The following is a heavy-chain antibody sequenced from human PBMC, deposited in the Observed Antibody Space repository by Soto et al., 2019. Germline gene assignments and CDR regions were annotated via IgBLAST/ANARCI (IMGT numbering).Heavy chain of an antibody. CDR2: INHSGST. Sequence: PSETLSLTCAVYGGSFSGYYWSWIRQPPGKGLEWIGEINHSGSTNYNPSLKSRVTISVDTSKNQLSLKLSSVTAADTAVYYCARRRFYWFRGRRGWYFDYWGQGTLVTVSS. CDR1: GGSFSGYY. V-gene: IGHV4-34*01. CDR3: ARRRFYWFRGRRGWYFDY. D-gene: IGHD3-10*01. J-gene: IGHJ4*02.